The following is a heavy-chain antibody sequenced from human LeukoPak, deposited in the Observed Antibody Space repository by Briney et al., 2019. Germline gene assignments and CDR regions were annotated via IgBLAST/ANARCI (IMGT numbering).Heavy chain of an antibody. D-gene: IGHD2-2*01. CDR3: ARAMRSQFRLYYYYYYMDV. CDR1: GFTVSSNY. Sequence: GGSLRLSCAASGFTVSSNYMSWVRQAPGKGLEWVSVIYSGGSTYYADSVKGRFTISRDNSKNTLYLQMNSLRAEDTAVYYCARAMRSQFRLYYYYYYMDVWGKGTTVTVSS. CDR2: IYSGGST. J-gene: IGHJ6*03. V-gene: IGHV3-53*01.